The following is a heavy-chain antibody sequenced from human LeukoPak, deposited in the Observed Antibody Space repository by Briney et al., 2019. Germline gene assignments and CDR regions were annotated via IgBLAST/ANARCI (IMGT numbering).Heavy chain of an antibody. V-gene: IGHV1-46*01. D-gene: IGHD5/OR15-5a*01. J-gene: IGHJ4*02. CDR3: ARDPRGNSVYVFDY. CDR1: GYIFTNYY. Sequence: ASVKVSCKASGYIFTNYYMHWVRQAPGQGLEWMGFINPSGGSTRYAQNFQGRVTMTRDTSTSTIYMELSSLRSEDTAVYYCARDPRGNSVYVFDYWGQGTLVTVSS. CDR2: INPSGGST.